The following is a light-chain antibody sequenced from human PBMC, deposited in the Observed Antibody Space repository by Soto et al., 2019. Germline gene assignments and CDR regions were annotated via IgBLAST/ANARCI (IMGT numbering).Light chain of an antibody. J-gene: IGKJ2*01. CDR1: QSVNIW. Sequence: DIPMTQSPSTLSASVGDRVTITCRASQSVNIWLAWYHQKPGKAPKLLIYDASSLETGVPSRFRGSGSGTEFTLSISSLQPDDFATYYCHHYHSSSYTFGQGTKLENK. V-gene: IGKV1-5*01. CDR2: DAS. CDR3: HHYHSSSYT.